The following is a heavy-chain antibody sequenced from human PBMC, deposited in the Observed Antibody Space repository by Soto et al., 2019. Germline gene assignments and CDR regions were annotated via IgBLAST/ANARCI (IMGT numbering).Heavy chain of an antibody. CDR2: IIPIFGTA. D-gene: IGHD1-20*01. CDR1: GGTFSSYA. J-gene: IGHJ3*02. Sequence: SVNVSCKASGGTFSSYAISWVRQAPGQGLEWMGGIIPIFGTANYAQKFQGRVTITADESTSTAYMELSSLRSEDTAVYYCARDYPAITGTPVFGAFDIWGQGTMVTVSS. CDR3: ARDYPAITGTPVFGAFDI. V-gene: IGHV1-69*13.